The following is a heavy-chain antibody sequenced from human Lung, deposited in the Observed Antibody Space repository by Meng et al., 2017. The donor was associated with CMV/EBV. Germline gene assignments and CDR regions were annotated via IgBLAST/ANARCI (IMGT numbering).Heavy chain of an antibody. D-gene: IGHD3-3*01. CDR2: IYYSGST. CDR3: ASTNYDFWSGYWRGNFDY. CDR1: GGSISSSSYY. V-gene: IGHV4-39*07. Sequence: GSLRLXXTVSGGSISSSSYYWGWIRQPPGKGLEWIGSIYYSGSTYYNPSLKSRVTISVDTSKNQFSLKLSSVTAADTAVYYCASTNYDFWSGYWRGNFDYWGQGTXVTVSS. J-gene: IGHJ4*02.